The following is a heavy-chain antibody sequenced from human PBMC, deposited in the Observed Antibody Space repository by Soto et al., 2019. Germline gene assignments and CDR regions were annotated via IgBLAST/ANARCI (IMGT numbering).Heavy chain of an antibody. CDR1: GLTFRTYA. V-gene: IGHV3-23*01. CDR3: AKPVYCTGGSCHTVEY. CDR2: MSGSGGTT. J-gene: IGHJ4*02. D-gene: IGHD2-15*01. Sequence: PGGPLRLSSTASGLTFRTYAMSCVRQGQGRKLEWVSGMSGSGGTTYYADSVKGRFTISRDNSKNTLYLQMNSLRAEDTAVYHCAKPVYCTGGSCHTVEYWGQGTLVTVSS.